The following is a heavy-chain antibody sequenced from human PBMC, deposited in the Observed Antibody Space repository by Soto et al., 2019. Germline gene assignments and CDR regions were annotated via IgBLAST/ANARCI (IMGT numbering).Heavy chain of an antibody. CDR3: ARVRRFGGVIVRPYYFDY. CDR1: GGSFSGYY. D-gene: IGHD3-16*02. Sequence: QVQLQQWGAGLLKPSETLSLTCAVYGGSFSGYYWSWIRQPPGKGLEWIGEINHSGSTNYNPSLKSRVTISVDTSKNQFSLKLSSVTAADTAVYYCARVRRFGGVIVRPYYFDYWGQGTLVTVSS. CDR2: INHSGST. J-gene: IGHJ4*02. V-gene: IGHV4-34*01.